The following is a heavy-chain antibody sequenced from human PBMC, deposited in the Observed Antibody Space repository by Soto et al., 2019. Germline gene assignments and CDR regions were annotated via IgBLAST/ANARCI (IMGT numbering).Heavy chain of an antibody. CDR2: ISAYNGKT. D-gene: IGHD3-22*01. CDR3: ARDPFVPYYYDSSTSYLRTGVDY. V-gene: IGHV1-18*01. J-gene: IGHJ4*02. CDR1: GYTFISYG. Sequence: ASVKVSCKASGYTFISYGFSWVRQAPGQGLEWMGWISAYNGKTNYAQKLQGRVTMTTDTSTSTAYMELRSLTSDDTAVYYCARDPFVPYYYDSSTSYLRTGVDYWGQGTLVTVSS.